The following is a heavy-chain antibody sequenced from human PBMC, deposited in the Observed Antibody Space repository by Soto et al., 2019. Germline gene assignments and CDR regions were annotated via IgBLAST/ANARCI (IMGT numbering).Heavy chain of an antibody. V-gene: IGHV4-61*01. CDR1: GGSVSSGSYY. Sequence: SETLSLTCSVSGGSVSSGSYYWSWIRQPPGKGLEWIGYIYYSGSTNYNPSLKSRVTISVDTSKNQFSLKLSSVTAADTAVYYCALSRTYSNYVDWGQGTLVTVSS. J-gene: IGHJ4*02. D-gene: IGHD4-4*01. CDR2: IYYSGST. CDR3: ALSRTYSNYVD.